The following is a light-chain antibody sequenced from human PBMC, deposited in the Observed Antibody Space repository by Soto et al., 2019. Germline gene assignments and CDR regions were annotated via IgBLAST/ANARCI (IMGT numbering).Light chain of an antibody. CDR2: DAS. Sequence: DIQMTQSPSTLSASAGDTVTLTCRASQSVSTFLAWYQQKPGKAPKLLIFDASSLKSGVPSRFSGSGSGTEFTLTISSLQPDDFATYYCQQYNSYSFGQGTKVDIK. J-gene: IGKJ1*01. V-gene: IGKV1-5*01. CDR1: QSVSTF. CDR3: QQYNSYS.